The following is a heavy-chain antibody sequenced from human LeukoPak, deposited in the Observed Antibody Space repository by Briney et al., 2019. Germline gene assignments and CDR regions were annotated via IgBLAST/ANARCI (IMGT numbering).Heavy chain of an antibody. V-gene: IGHV4-61*02. Sequence: SETLSLTCTVSGGSISSSSYYWSWIRQPAGKGLEWIGRIYTSGSTNYNPSLKSRVTMSVDTSKNQFSLKLSSVTAADTAVYYCARDRGYSLSWFDPWGQGTLVTVSS. CDR3: ARDRGYSLSWFDP. J-gene: IGHJ5*02. D-gene: IGHD5-18*01. CDR1: GGSISSSSYY. CDR2: IYTSGST.